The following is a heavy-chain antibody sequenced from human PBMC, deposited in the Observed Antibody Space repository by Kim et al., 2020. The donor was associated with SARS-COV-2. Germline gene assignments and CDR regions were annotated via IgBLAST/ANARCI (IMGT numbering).Heavy chain of an antibody. Sequence: SETLSLTCTVSGGSISSYYWSWIRQPPGKGLEWIGYIYYSGSTNYNPSLKSRVTISVDTSKNQFSLKLSSVTAADTAVYYCARSPMVRGVMIWFDPWGQGTLVTVSS. D-gene: IGHD3-10*01. CDR2: IYYSGST. CDR3: ARSPMVRGVMIWFDP. V-gene: IGHV4-59*13. CDR1: GGSISSYY. J-gene: IGHJ5*02.